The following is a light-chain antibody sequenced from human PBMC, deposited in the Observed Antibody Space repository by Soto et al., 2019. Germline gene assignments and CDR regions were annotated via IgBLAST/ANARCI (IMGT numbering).Light chain of an antibody. Sequence: EAVMTQSPATLSVSPGERPTLSCRASQSVSSNLAWYQQKPGQAPRLLIYDASTRATGIPARFSGSVSGTEFTLTISSLQSEDFAVYYCQQYNTWPLTFGPGTKVDIK. CDR2: DAS. J-gene: IGKJ3*01. CDR3: QQYNTWPLT. CDR1: QSVSSN. V-gene: IGKV3-15*01.